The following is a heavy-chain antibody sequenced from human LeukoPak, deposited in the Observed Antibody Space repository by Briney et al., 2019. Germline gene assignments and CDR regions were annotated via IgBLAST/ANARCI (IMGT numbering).Heavy chain of an antibody. D-gene: IGHD6-19*01. CDR2: IYNTGST. Sequence: PSETLSLTCGVSGNFISRGYYWAWIRQPPGKXLXWIGSIYNTGSTYYNPSLKSRVTMSIDTSKNQFSLKLSSVTAADTAVYYCARNTSAWSPLGETQSAPHCFDSWGQGTLVTVSS. V-gene: IGHV4-38-2*01. CDR3: ARNTSAWSPLGETQSAPHCFDS. J-gene: IGHJ4*02. CDR1: GNFISRGYY.